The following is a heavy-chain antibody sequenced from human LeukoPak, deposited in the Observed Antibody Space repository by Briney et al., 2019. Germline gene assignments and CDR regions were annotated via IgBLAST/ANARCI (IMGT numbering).Heavy chain of an antibody. D-gene: IGHD5-12*01. J-gene: IGHJ4*02. V-gene: IGHV3-7*03. CDR2: IKQDGSEK. Sequence: QPGGSLRLSCAASGFTFSSYAMSWVRQAPGKGLEWVANIKQDGSEKYYVDSVKGRFTISRDNAKNSLYLQMNSLRAEDTAVYYCASEIVAHWGQGTLVTVSS. CDR3: ASEIVAH. CDR1: GFTFSSYA.